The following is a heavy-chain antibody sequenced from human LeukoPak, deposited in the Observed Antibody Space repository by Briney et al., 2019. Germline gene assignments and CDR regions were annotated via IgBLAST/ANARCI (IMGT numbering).Heavy chain of an antibody. Sequence: SETLSLTCAVYGGSFSGYYWSWIRQPPGKGLEWIGEINHSGSTNYNPSLKSRVTISVDTSKNQFSLKLSSVTAADTAMYYCARSPTRAIAARVYWYFDLWGRGTLVTVSS. D-gene: IGHD6-6*01. V-gene: IGHV4-34*01. CDR3: ARSPTRAIAARVYWYFDL. CDR1: GGSFSGYY. J-gene: IGHJ2*01. CDR2: INHSGST.